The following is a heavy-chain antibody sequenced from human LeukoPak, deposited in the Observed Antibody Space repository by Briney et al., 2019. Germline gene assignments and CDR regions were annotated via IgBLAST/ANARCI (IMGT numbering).Heavy chain of an antibody. CDR3: ARSKRYFDWYRGHWFDP. CDR1: GGSFSGYY. V-gene: IGHV4-34*01. CDR2: INHSGST. Sequence: SETLSLTCAVYGGSFSGYYWSWLRQPPGKGLEWIGEINHSGSTNYNPSLKSRVTISVDTSKNQFSLKLSSVTAADTAVYYCARSKRYFDWYRGHWFDPWGQGTLVTVSS. J-gene: IGHJ5*02. D-gene: IGHD3-9*01.